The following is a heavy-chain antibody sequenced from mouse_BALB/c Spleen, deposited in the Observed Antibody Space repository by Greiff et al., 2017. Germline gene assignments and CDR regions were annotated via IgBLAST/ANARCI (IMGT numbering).Heavy chain of an antibody. D-gene: IGHD2-1*01. CDR1: GFAFSSYD. CDR3: ARGNLYAMDY. Sequence: EVKLMESGGGLVKPGGSLKLSCAASGFAFSSYDMSWVRQTPEKRLEWVAYISSGGGSTYYPDTVKGRFTISRDNAKNTLYLQMSSLKSEDTAMYYCARGNLYAMDYWGQGTSVTVSS. J-gene: IGHJ4*01. CDR2: ISSGGGST. V-gene: IGHV5-12-1*01.